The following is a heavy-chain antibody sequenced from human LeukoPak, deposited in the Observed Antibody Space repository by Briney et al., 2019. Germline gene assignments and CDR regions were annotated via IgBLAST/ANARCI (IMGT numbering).Heavy chain of an antibody. D-gene: IGHD6-13*01. CDR3: ARNAGSSSWYEEEFEY. CDR1: GFTFSSYS. V-gene: IGHV3-21*01. J-gene: IGHJ4*02. Sequence: KTGGSLRLSCAASGFTFSSYSMNWVRQAPGKGLEWVSSISSSSSYIYYADSVKGRFTISRDNAKNSLYLQMNSLRAEDTAVYYCARNAGSSSWYEEEFEYWGQGTLVTVSS. CDR2: ISSSSSYI.